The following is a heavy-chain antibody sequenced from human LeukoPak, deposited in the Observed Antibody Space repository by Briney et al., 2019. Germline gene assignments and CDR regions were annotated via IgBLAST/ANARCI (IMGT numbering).Heavy chain of an antibody. CDR1: GGFISSYY. CDR2: IYYSGST. D-gene: IGHD6-19*01. CDR3: ARECSGDLGEAFDI. J-gene: IGHJ3*02. V-gene: IGHV4-30-4*08. Sequence: SETLSLTCTVSGGFISSYYWSWIRQPPGKGLEWIGYIYYSGSTYCNPSLKSRVTISVDTSKNQFSLKLSSVTAADTAVYYCARECSGDLGEAFDIWGQGTMVTVSS.